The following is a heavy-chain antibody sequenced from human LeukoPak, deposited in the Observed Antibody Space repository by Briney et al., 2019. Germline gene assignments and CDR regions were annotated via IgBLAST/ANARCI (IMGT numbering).Heavy chain of an antibody. D-gene: IGHD6-19*01. Sequence: PGGSLRLSCAASGFTFSSYAMSWVRPAPGKGLEWVSAISGSGGSTYYADSVQGRFTISRDNPKNTLYLQMNSLRAEDTAVYYCAKLVYSSGWRDYWGQGTLVTVSS. J-gene: IGHJ4*02. CDR1: GFTFSSYA. CDR3: AKLVYSSGWRDY. CDR2: ISGSGGST. V-gene: IGHV3-23*01.